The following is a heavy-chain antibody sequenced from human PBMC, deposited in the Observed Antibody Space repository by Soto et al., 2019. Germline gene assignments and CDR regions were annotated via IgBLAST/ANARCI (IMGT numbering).Heavy chain of an antibody. CDR2: IIPIFGTA. D-gene: IGHD5-18*01. V-gene: IGHV1-69*13. CDR1: GGTFSSYA. Sequence: GASVKVSCKASGGTFSSYAISWVRQAPGQGLEWMGGIIPIFGTANYAQKFQGRVTITADESTSTAYMELSSLRSEDTAVYYCAIRTNRGKAMIRIYYFGMDVWGQGTTVTVSS. CDR3: AIRTNRGKAMIRIYYFGMDV. J-gene: IGHJ6*02.